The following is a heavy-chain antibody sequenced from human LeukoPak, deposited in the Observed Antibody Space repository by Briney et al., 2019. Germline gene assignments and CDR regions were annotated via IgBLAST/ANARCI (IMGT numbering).Heavy chain of an antibody. V-gene: IGHV3-53*01. CDR2: IYSDNT. D-gene: IGHD4/OR15-4a*01. CDR1: GFSVSSNS. CDR3: ARRAGAYSHPYDY. J-gene: IGHJ4*02. Sequence: GSLRLSCTVSGFSVSSNSMSWVRQAPGKGLEWVSFIYSDNTHYSDSVKGRFTISRDNSKNTLYLQMNSLRAEDTAVYYCARRAGAYSHPYDYWGQGTLVTVSS.